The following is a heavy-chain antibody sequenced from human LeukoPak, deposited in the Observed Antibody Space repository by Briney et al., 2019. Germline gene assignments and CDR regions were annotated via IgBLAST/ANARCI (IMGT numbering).Heavy chain of an antibody. V-gene: IGHV4-4*07. D-gene: IGHD5-12*01. CDR3: ARVGPYIEVDP. Sequence: KASETLSLTCTVSGVSISRYYWSWIRQPAGKGLEWIGRIYTSGDTDYNPSLKSRVSISVDTSKNQFSLKLSSLTASDTAVYYCARVGPYIEVDPWGQGALVIVSS. J-gene: IGHJ5*02. CDR2: IYTSGDT. CDR1: GVSISRYY.